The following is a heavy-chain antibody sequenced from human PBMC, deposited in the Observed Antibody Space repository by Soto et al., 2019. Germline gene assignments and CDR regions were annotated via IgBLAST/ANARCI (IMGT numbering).Heavy chain of an antibody. CDR1: GYTFTSYA. D-gene: IGHD1-7*01. CDR2: INAGNGNT. Sequence: ASVKVSCKASGYTFTSYAMHWVRQAPGQRLEWMGWINAGNGNTKYSQKFQGRVTITRDTSASTAYMELSSLRSEDTAVYYCASGKQDGWNYYYYYYGMDVWDQGTTVTVS. J-gene: IGHJ6*02. V-gene: IGHV1-3*01. CDR3: ASGKQDGWNYYYYYYGMDV.